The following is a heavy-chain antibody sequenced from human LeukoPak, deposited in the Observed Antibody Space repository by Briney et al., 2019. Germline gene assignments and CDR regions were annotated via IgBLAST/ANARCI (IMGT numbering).Heavy chain of an antibody. CDR1: GFTFGSYA. J-gene: IGHJ4*02. V-gene: IGHV3-23*01. CDR3: AKEIPYGIVVVPAATD. Sequence: PGGSLRLSCAASGFTFGSYAMSRVRQAPGKGLEWVSAISGSGGSTYYADSVKGRFTISRDNSKNTLYLQMNSLRAEDTAVYYCAKEIPYGIVVVPAATDWGQGTLVTVSS. CDR2: ISGSGGST. D-gene: IGHD2-2*01.